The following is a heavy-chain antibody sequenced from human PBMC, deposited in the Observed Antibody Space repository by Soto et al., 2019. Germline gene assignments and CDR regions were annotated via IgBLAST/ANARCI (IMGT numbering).Heavy chain of an antibody. J-gene: IGHJ4*02. Sequence: SETLSLTCTVSGGSISSGGYYWSWIRQHPGKGLEWIGYIYYSGSTYYNPSLKSRVTISVDTSKNQFSLKLSSVTAADTAVYYCARGNYGAGYSSSSSELDYWGQGTLVTVSS. CDR1: GGSISSGGYY. D-gene: IGHD6-6*01. CDR3: ARGNYGAGYSSSSSELDY. CDR2: IYYSGST. V-gene: IGHV4-31*03.